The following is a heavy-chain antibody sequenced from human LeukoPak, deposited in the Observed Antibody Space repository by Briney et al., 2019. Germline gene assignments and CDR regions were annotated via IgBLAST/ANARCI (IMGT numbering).Heavy chain of an antibody. CDR2: ISGSGNTT. Sequence: GGSLRLSCAASGFTFSSYAMSWVRQAPGKGLEWVSGISGSGNTTYYADSVKGRFTISRDNSKNTLYLQMNRLRANDTAVYYCATGAGSSWYFYYWGQGIPVTVSS. D-gene: IGHD6-13*01. CDR1: GFTFSSYA. CDR3: ATGAGSSWYFYY. V-gene: IGHV3-23*01. J-gene: IGHJ4*02.